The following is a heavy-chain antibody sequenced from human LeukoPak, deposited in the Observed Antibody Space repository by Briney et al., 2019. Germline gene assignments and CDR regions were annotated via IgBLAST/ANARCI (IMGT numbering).Heavy chain of an antibody. CDR1: GYAFNSYY. Sequence: ASVKVSCKASGYAFNSYYIHWVRQAPGQGLEWMGIINPSGGSTSYAQKFQGRVTMTRDMSTSTLYMEVSSLRSDDTAVYYCARTGVAHDAFDIWGQGTMVTVSS. D-gene: IGHD2-8*02. CDR3: ARTGVAHDAFDI. V-gene: IGHV1-46*02. CDR2: INPSGGST. J-gene: IGHJ3*02.